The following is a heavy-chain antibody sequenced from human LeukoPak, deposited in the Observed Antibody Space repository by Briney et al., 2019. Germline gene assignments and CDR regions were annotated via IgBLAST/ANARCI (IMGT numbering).Heavy chain of an antibody. Sequence: ASVKVSCKASGYTFTGYYMHWVRQAPGQGLEWMGWINPNSGGTNYAQKFQGRVTMTRDTSISTAYMELSRLRSDDTAVYYCVRDYLAVVGRDPPTDYWGQGTLVTVSS. CDR1: GYTFTGYY. CDR3: VRDYLAVVGRDPPTDY. CDR2: INPNSGGT. J-gene: IGHJ4*02. V-gene: IGHV1-2*02. D-gene: IGHD6-19*01.